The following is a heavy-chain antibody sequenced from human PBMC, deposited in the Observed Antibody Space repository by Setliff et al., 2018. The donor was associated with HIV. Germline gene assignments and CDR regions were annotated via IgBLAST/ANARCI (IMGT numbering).Heavy chain of an antibody. CDR3: VSNWGNF. CDR1: GFTFNNFW. V-gene: IGHV3-7*01. J-gene: IGHJ4*02. D-gene: IGHD7-27*01. Sequence: GGSLRLSCAASGFTFNNFWMHWVRQAPGKGLEWVASISPDGNRNHCVGSVKGRFTASRDNAKSSLYLQMNSLRDEDTALYYCVSNWGNFWGQGTLVTVSS. CDR2: ISPDGNRN.